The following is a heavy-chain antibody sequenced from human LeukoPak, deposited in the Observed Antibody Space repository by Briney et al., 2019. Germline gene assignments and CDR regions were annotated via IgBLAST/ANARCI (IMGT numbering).Heavy chain of an antibody. D-gene: IGHD6-19*01. CDR2: IDTNGSSI. CDR3: ARGLPDSGWPFDY. CDR1: GFTFSSYE. Sequence: GGSLRLSCAASGFTFSSYEMNWVRQAPGKGLEWVSYIDTNGSSIYSAYSAKGRFTISMDNAQSTLYLQMSSLSADDTAFYYCARGLPDSGWPFDYWGPGTLVIVSS. V-gene: IGHV3-48*03. J-gene: IGHJ4*02.